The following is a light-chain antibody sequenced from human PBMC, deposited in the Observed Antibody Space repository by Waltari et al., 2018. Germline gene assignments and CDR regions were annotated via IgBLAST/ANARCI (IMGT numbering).Light chain of an antibody. Sequence: QPALTQPAPVSGSPGQSLTISCTGTIYDVGGSNFVSWYQPHPGKASQLPSYNDPTPPRLAPRLLSYVVGTPPSGVADRFASSKSDNTTSLTISGLQHEYEVDDYCYSHRSGNTLCVFGGGTELTVL. CDR1: IYDVGGSNF. CDR3: YSHRSGNTLCV. V-gene: IGLV2-14*01. CDR2: NDPTPPRLAPRLLSYVVG. J-gene: IGLJ2*01.